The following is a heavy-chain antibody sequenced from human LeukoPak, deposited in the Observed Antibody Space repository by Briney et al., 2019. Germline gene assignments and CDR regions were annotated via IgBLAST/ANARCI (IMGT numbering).Heavy chain of an antibody. Sequence: GGPLRLSCAASGFTFSSYEMNWVRQAPGKGLEWVSSISSSSSYIYYADSVKGRFTISRDNAKNSLYLQMNSLRAEDTAVYYCARDRSSSSRDDYWGQGTLVTVSS. CDR3: ARDRSSSSRDDY. V-gene: IGHV3-21*01. J-gene: IGHJ4*02. D-gene: IGHD6-6*01. CDR1: GFTFSSYE. CDR2: ISSSSSYI.